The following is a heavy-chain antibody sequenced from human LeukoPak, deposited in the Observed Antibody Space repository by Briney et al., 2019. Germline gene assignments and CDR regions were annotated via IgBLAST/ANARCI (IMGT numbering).Heavy chain of an antibody. CDR1: GFTFSSYW. J-gene: IGHJ4*02. Sequence: PGGSLRLSCAASGFTFSSYWMHWVRQAPGKGLVWVSRINSDGSSTSYADSVKGRFTISRDNAKNTLYLQMNSLRAEDTAVYYCARGDTSILPDYWGQGTLVTVSS. CDR2: INSDGSST. CDR3: ARGDTSILPDY. V-gene: IGHV3-74*01. D-gene: IGHD5-18*01.